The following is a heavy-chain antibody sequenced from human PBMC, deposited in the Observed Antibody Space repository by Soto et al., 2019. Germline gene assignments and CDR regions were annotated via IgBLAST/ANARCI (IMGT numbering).Heavy chain of an antibody. CDR2: IIPILGIA. Sequence: QVQLVQSGAEVKKPGSSVKVSCKASGGTFSSYTISWVRQAPGQGLEWMGRIIPILGIANYAQKFQGRVTITADKTTSTAVMELSSLRTEDTAVYYCARDKSIVVVPAEDAFDIWGQGTMVTVSS. D-gene: IGHD2-2*01. V-gene: IGHV1-69*08. CDR1: GGTFSSYT. CDR3: ARDKSIVVVPAEDAFDI. J-gene: IGHJ3*02.